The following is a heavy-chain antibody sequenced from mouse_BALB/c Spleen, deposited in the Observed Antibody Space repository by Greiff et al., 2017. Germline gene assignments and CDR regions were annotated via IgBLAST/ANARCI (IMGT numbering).Heavy chain of an antibody. Sequence: EVQRVESGGGLVQPGGSRKLSCAASGFTFSSFGMHWVRQAPEKGLEWVAYISSGSSTIYYADTVKGRFTISRDNPKNTLFLQMTSLRSEDTAMYYCARDVITNYYAMDYWGQGTSVTVSS. CDR1: GFTFSSFG. CDR2: ISSGSSTI. D-gene: IGHD2-4*01. J-gene: IGHJ4*01. CDR3: ARDVITNYYAMDY. V-gene: IGHV5-17*02.